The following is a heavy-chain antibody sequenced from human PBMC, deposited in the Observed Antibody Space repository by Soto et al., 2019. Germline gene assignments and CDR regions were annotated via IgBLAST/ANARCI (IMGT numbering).Heavy chain of an antibody. Sequence: TLSLTCTVSGGSISSGDYYWSWIRQPPGKGLEWIGYIYYSGSTYYNPSLKSRVTISVDTSKNQFSLKLSSVTAADTAVYYCAREGLTTANWFDPWGQGTLVTVSS. CDR3: AREGLTTANWFDP. J-gene: IGHJ5*02. CDR2: IYYSGST. D-gene: IGHD4-17*01. V-gene: IGHV4-30-4*01. CDR1: GGSISSGDYY.